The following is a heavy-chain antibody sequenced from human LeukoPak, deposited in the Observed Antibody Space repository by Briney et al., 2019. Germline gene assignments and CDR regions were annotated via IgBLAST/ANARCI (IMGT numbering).Heavy chain of an antibody. Sequence: PSETLSLTCTVSGGSISTYYWSWIRQPPGKGLEWIGYIYHSGSTNYNPTLKSRVTISVQTSKNQFSLKLSSVTAADTAVYYCARTSYYGPSLYFDLWGQGTLVTVSS. D-gene: IGHD1-26*01. CDR2: IYHSGST. CDR1: GGSISTYY. CDR3: ARTSYYGPSLYFDL. V-gene: IGHV4-59*08. J-gene: IGHJ4*02.